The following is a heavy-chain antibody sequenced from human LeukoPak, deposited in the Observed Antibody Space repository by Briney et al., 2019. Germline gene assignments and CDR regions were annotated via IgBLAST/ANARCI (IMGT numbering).Heavy chain of an antibody. D-gene: IGHD2-21*01. Sequence: SQTLSLPCALSGDSFSSSSAAWSWVRQSPSRGLEWLGRTYYRTKWYYDYADSVESPITINPDTSKNQFSLRLNSVTPEDTAVYYCTRGHRHYSGSNWFDPWGQGILVTVSS. V-gene: IGHV6-1*01. CDR2: TYYRTKWYY. CDR3: TRGHRHYSGSNWFDP. J-gene: IGHJ5*02. CDR1: GDSFSSSSAA.